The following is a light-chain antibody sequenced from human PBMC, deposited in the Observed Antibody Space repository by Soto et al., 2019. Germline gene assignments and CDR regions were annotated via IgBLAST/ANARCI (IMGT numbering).Light chain of an antibody. Sequence: DIQMTQSPSTLSASVGDRVTITCLASQSISSWLAWYQQKPGKAPKLLIYKASSLESGVPSRFSGSGSGTEFTLTIRSLQPDDFATYYCQQYNSYSQFTFGQGTRLEIK. J-gene: IGKJ5*01. CDR1: QSISSW. CDR3: QQYNSYSQFT. CDR2: KAS. V-gene: IGKV1-5*03.